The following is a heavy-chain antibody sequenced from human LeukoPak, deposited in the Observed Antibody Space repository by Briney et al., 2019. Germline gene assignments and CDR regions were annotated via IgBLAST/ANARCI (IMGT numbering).Heavy chain of an antibody. Sequence: SSETLSLTCTVSTGSFTSHYWSWIRQPPGKGLEWIAHIYYSGSTNYNPSLRSRVSMSVDTSRRQFSLSLSSVTAADTPVYYCAGNCSSPGCSSVTFDSWGQGTRVTVSS. V-gene: IGHV4-59*11. CDR1: TGSFTSHY. CDR3: AGNCSSPGCSSVTFDS. D-gene: IGHD2-2*01. CDR2: IYYSGST. J-gene: IGHJ3*02.